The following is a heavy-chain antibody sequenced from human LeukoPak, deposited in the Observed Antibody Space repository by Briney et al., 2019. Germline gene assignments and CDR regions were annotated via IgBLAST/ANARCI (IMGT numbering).Heavy chain of an antibody. Sequence: PGGSLRLSCAASGFTFSSYGMHWVRQAPGKGLEWVAFIRYDGSNKYYADSVKGRFTISRDNSKNTPYLQMNSLRAEDTAVYYCAKDLLYSSGWYYSLDYWGQGTLVTVSS. D-gene: IGHD6-19*01. V-gene: IGHV3-30*02. CDR2: IRYDGSNK. CDR1: GFTFSSYG. CDR3: AKDLLYSSGWYYSLDY. J-gene: IGHJ4*02.